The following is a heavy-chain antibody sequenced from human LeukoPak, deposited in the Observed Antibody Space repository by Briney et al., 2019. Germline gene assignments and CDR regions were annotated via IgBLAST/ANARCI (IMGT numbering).Heavy chain of an antibody. CDR2: IYSGGTS. CDR3: ARLISVAGTGAFDI. V-gene: IGHV3-66*01. Sequence: GGSLRLSCAASAFTVSSNYMTWVRQAPGKGLEGVSVIYSGGTSYYGDPVTGRFIISRDNSKSTLYLQMNPLRAEDTAVYYCARLISVAGTGAFDIWGQGTMVTVSS. D-gene: IGHD6-19*01. J-gene: IGHJ3*02. CDR1: AFTVSSNY.